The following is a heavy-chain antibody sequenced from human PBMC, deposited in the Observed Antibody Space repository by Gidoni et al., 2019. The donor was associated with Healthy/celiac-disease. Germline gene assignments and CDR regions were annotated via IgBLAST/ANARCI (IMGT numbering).Heavy chain of an antibody. CDR3: ARAPKYCSGGSCYGGFDY. CDR1: GGSISSSSYY. V-gene: IGHV4-39*01. CDR2: IYYSGST. Sequence: QLQLQESGPGLVKPSETLSLTCTVSGGSISSSSYYWGWIRQPPGKGLEWIGSIYYSGSTYYNPSLKSRVTISVDTSKNQFSLKLSSVTAADTAVYYCARAPKYCSGGSCYGGFDYWGQGTLVTVSS. J-gene: IGHJ4*02. D-gene: IGHD2-15*01.